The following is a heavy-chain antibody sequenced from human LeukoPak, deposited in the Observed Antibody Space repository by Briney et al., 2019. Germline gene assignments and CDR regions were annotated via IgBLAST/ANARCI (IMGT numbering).Heavy chain of an antibody. V-gene: IGHV3-21*01. J-gene: IGHJ6*03. CDR3: ARVTAGAGAHTLHYHHMAV. D-gene: IGHD6-13*01. Sequence: GGSLPETCAASGFTFSSYGMNWVRQAPGKGREWVSPISSSRSYIYYADSVTGRLTNSRNNAKNSLYLQMNSLRAEDTAVYSCARVTAGAGAHTLHYHHMAVWGKACTATVSS. CDR1: GFTFSSYG. CDR2: ISSSRSYI.